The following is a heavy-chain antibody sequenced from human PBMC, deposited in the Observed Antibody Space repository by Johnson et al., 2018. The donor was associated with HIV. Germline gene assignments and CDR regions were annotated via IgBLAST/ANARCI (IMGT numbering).Heavy chain of an antibody. CDR3: ARDLYYYDSSDYYSNAFDI. CDR1: GFTVSSNY. J-gene: IGHJ3*02. D-gene: IGHD3-22*01. CDR2: IYSGGST. Sequence: VQLVESGGGLVKPGGSLRLSCAASGFTVSSNYMSWVRQAPGKGLEWVSVIYSGGSTYYADSVKGRFTISRDNSKNMLYLQMNSLRAEDTAMYYCARDLYYYDSSDYYSNAFDIWGPGTMVTVSS. V-gene: IGHV3-66*01.